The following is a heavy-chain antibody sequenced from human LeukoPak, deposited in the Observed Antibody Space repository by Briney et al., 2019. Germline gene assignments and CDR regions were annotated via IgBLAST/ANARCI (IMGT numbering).Heavy chain of an antibody. V-gene: IGHV1-69*01. CDR3: ARSDSGGYYDYFDY. CDR2: IIPIFGTA. CDR1: GGTFSSYA. D-gene: IGHD3-22*01. Sequence: PVKVSCKASGGTFSSYAISWVRQAPGQGLEWMGGIIPIFGTANYAQKFQGRVTITADESTSTAYMELSSLRSEDTAVYYCARSDSGGYYDYFDYWGQGTLVTVSS. J-gene: IGHJ4*02.